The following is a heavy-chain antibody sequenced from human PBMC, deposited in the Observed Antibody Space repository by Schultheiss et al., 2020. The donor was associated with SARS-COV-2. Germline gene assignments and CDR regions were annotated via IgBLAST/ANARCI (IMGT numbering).Heavy chain of an antibody. V-gene: IGHV4-59*03. CDR1: GGSISSYY. CDR3: AGSGYRYGARW. J-gene: IGHJ4*02. Sequence: SETLSLTCTVSGGSISSYYWSWIRQPPGKGLEWIGYIHYSGSTNSNPSLEGRVVTSVDTSKNQFSLKLSSVTAADTAIYYCAGSGYRYGARWWGQGALVTVSS. D-gene: IGHD5-18*01. CDR2: IHYSGST.